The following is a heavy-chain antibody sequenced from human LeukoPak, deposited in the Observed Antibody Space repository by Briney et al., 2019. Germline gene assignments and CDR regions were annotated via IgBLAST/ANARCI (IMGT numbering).Heavy chain of an antibody. Sequence: GGSLRLSCVVSGLRFRNYGMHWVRQAPGKGLEWVAVIYYDGSNHYYADSVKGRFTVSRDNAKNTLYLQMDSLRAEDTAVYYCATDRNSGKYYDYWGQGTLVTVSS. V-gene: IGHV3-33*01. CDR1: GLRFRNYG. D-gene: IGHD1-26*01. J-gene: IGHJ4*02. CDR2: IYYDGSNH. CDR3: ATDRNSGKYYDY.